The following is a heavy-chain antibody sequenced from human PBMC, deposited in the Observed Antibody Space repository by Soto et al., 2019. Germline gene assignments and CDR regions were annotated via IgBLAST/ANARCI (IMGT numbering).Heavy chain of an antibody. V-gene: IGHV1-8*01. Sequence: ASVNVSCKASGYTFTSYDINWVRQATGQGLEWMGWMNPNIGNTGYAQKFQGRVTMTRNTSISTAYMELSRLRSEDTAVYYCARLERYYYDSSGYYTYDCEYWGQGTLVIGS. CDR3: ARLERYYYDSSGYYTYDCEY. CDR1: GYTFTSYD. CDR2: MNPNIGNT. D-gene: IGHD3-22*01. J-gene: IGHJ4*02.